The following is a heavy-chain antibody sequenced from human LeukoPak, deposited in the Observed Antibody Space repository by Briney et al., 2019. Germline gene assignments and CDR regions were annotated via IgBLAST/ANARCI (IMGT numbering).Heavy chain of an antibody. V-gene: IGHV6-1*01. CDR3: VRAFRGYSGYDAFDI. D-gene: IGHD5-12*01. Sequence: PSQTLSLTCAISGDSVSGNSGAWNWIRQSPSRGPEWLGRTYYRSRWRNDYSVSVKSRISINPDTSKNQFSLQLKSVTPEDTAVHYCVRAFRGYSGYDAFDIWGQGIMVTVSS. J-gene: IGHJ3*02. CDR2: TYYRSRWRN. CDR1: GDSVSGNSGA.